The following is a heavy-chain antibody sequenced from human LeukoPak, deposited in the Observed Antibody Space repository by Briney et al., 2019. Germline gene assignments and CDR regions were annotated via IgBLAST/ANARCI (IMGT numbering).Heavy chain of an antibody. D-gene: IGHD2-2*02. CDR2: IKQDGSEK. CDR1: GFTFSKYW. Sequence: GGSLRLSCAASGFTFSKYWMSWVRQAPGKGLEWVANIKQDGSEKFYVDSVKGRFTISRDNAKNSLYLQMNSLRAEDTAVYYCARDGCTSTSCYIGYFDYWGQGTLVIVSS. CDR3: ARDGCTSTSCYIGYFDY. J-gene: IGHJ4*02. V-gene: IGHV3-7*01.